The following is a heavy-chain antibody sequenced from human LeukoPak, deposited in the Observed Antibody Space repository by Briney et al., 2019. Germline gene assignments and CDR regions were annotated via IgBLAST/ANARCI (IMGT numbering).Heavy chain of an antibody. D-gene: IGHD5-18*01. CDR1: GITLSNYA. CDR3: AKGPGIQLWPYYFDY. CDR2: ISGSGGST. Sequence: QAGGSLRLSCVVSGITLSNYAMSWVRQAPGKGLEWVSAISGSGGSTYYADSVKGRFTISRDNSKNTLYLQMNSLRAEDTAVYYCAKGPGIQLWPYYFDYWGQGTLVTVSS. V-gene: IGHV3-23*01. J-gene: IGHJ4*02.